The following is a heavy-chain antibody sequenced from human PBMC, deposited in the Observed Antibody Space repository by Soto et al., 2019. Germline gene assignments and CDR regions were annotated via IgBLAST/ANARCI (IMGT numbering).Heavy chain of an antibody. D-gene: IGHD3-9*01. V-gene: IGHV1-8*02. CDR2: MNPNSGNT. CDR1: GGTFSSYA. CDR3: ARGLRYFDCFDP. J-gene: IGHJ5*02. Sequence: QVQLVQSGAEVKKPGSSVKVSCKASGGTFSSYAISWVRQAPGQGLEWMGGMNPNSGNTGYAQKFQGRVTMTRNTSISTAYMELSSLRSEDTAVYYCARGLRYFDCFDPWGQGTLVTVSS.